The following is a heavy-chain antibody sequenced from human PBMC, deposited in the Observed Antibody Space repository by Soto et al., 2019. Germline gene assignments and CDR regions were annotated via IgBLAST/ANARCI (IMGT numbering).Heavy chain of an antibody. CDR1: GGSFSGYY. Sequence: PSETLSLTCAVYGGSFSGYYWSWIRQPPGKGLEWIGGINHSGSTNYNPSLKSRVTISVDTSKNQFSLKLSSVTAADTAVYYCARLEGMNTVVDDGMDVWGQGTTVTVSS. J-gene: IGHJ6*02. D-gene: IGHD4-17*01. CDR2: INHSGST. CDR3: ARLEGMNTVVDDGMDV. V-gene: IGHV4-34*01.